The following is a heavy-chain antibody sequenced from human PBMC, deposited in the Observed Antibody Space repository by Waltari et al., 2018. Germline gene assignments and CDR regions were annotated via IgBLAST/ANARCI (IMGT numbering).Heavy chain of an antibody. CDR1: GFTFSSYS. CDR3: AREFERQQLGWGMDV. D-gene: IGHD6-13*01. CDR2: ISSSSSYI. V-gene: IGHV3-21*01. Sequence: EVQLVESGGGLVKPGGSLRLSCAASGFTFSSYSMNWVRQAPGKGLEWVSSISSSSSYIYYADSVKGRFTISRDNAKNSLYLQMNSLRAEDTAVYYCAREFERQQLGWGMDVWGQGTTVTVSS. J-gene: IGHJ6*02.